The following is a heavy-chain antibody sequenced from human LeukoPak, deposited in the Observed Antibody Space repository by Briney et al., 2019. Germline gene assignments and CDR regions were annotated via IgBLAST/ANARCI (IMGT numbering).Heavy chain of an antibody. J-gene: IGHJ4*02. CDR1: GFTFSSYA. V-gene: IGHV3-30*04. CDR2: ISYDGSNK. D-gene: IGHD1-26*01. Sequence: GGSLRLSCAASGFTFSSYAMHWVRQAPGKGLEWVAVISYDGSNKYYADSVKGRFTISRDNAKNSLYLQMNSLRAEDTAVYYCARDKIVGATHFDYWGQGTLVTVSS. CDR3: ARDKIVGATHFDY.